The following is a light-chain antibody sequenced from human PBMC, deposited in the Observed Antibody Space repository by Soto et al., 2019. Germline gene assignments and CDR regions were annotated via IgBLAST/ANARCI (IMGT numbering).Light chain of an antibody. V-gene: IGLV2-8*01. Sequence: QSVLTQPPSASGSPGQSVTISCSGTSSDVGGYNYVSWRQQHPGKAPKLMIYEVSKRPSGVPDRFSGSKSGNTASLIVSGLQAEDEADYYCSSYAGSNNFVFGTGTKVNVL. CDR1: SSDVGGYNY. CDR2: EVS. CDR3: SSYAGSNNFV. J-gene: IGLJ1*01.